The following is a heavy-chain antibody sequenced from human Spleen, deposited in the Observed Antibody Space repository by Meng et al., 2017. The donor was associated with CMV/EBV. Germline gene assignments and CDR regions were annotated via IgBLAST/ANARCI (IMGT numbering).Heavy chain of an antibody. V-gene: IGHV3-74*01. CDR2: INGDGRST. Sequence: LSLTCAASGFTFSNYWMHWVRQVPGKGLVWVSRINGDGRSTSYADSVKGRFTISRDNAKNTVYLQMDSLGAEDTAVYYCASGYTGSYGRFDYWGQGTLVTVSS. D-gene: IGHD1-26*01. CDR3: ASGYTGSYGRFDY. J-gene: IGHJ4*02. CDR1: GFTFSNYW.